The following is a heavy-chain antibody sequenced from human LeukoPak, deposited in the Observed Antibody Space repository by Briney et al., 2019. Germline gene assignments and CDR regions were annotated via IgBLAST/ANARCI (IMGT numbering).Heavy chain of an antibody. D-gene: IGHD6-6*01. CDR2: ISAYNGNT. CDR1: GYTYTSYG. Sequence: ASVKVSCKASGYTYTSYGISWVRQAPGQGLEWMGWISAYNGNTNYAQKLQGRVTMTTDTSTSTAYMELRSLRSDDTAVYYCARVVAARPYFDYWGQGTLVTVSS. J-gene: IGHJ4*02. V-gene: IGHV1-18*01. CDR3: ARVVAARPYFDY.